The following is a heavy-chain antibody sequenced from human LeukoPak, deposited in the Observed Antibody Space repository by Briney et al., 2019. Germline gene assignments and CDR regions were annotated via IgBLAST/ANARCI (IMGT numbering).Heavy chain of an antibody. CDR3: TRDPSLDYYDSSGYWDY. V-gene: IGHV3-23*01. D-gene: IGHD3-22*01. J-gene: IGHJ4*02. CDR2: ISGSGGST. Sequence: GGSLRLSCAASGFTFSSYAMSWVRQAPGKGLEWVSAISGSGGSTYYADSVKGRFTISRDNSKNTLYLQMNSLRAEDTAVYYCTRDPSLDYYDSSGYWDYWGQGTLVTVSS. CDR1: GFTFSSYA.